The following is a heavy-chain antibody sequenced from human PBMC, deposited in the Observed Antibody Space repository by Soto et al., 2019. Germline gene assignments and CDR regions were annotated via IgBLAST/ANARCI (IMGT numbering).Heavy chain of an antibody. CDR2: INADSDT. J-gene: IGHJ6*02. CDR3: VRTARNYNYNDMDV. V-gene: IGHV5-51*03. D-gene: IGHD1-20*01. Sequence: GASVEVSSTASGDGFTSYFMRWVRQEPGQRLEWMGYINADSDTKYSPSLQGQVTISADKSISTAYLQWSSLKASDTAMYYCVRTARNYNYNDMDVWGQGTTVTVSS. CDR1: GDGFTSYF.